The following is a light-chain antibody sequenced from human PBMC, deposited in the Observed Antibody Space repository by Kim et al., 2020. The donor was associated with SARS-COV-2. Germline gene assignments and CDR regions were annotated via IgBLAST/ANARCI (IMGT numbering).Light chain of an antibody. V-gene: IGKV1-16*02. CDR1: EDIGDF. J-gene: IGKJ4*01. CDR2: SVS. Sequence: DIQMTQSPSSLSASVGDRVTITCRASEDIGDFLAWFQHKPGKAPKSLIYSVSILQRGVPSKFSGSGSGTEFTLTIGSLQPEDFATYFCQQYKTFPLTFGRGTKVDI. CDR3: QQYKTFPLT.